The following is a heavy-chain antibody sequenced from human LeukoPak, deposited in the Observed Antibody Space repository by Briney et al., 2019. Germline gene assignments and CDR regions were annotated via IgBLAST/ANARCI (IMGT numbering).Heavy chain of an antibody. Sequence: GGSLRLSCAASGFTVSSNYMSWVRQAPGKGLEWVSVIYSGGSTYYADSVKGRFTISRDNSKNTLYLQMNSLRADDTAVYYCARDQTILLWFGETINAFDIWGQGTMVTVSS. CDR1: GFTVSSNY. CDR3: ARDQTILLWFGETINAFDI. D-gene: IGHD3-10*01. CDR2: IYSGGST. J-gene: IGHJ3*02. V-gene: IGHV3-66*01.